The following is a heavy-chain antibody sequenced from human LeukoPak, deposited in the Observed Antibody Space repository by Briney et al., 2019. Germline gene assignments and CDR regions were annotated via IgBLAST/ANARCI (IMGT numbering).Heavy chain of an antibody. CDR3: ARGAIYKTSTGWLQPRGTQYYFDY. CDR1: GGSFSGYY. V-gene: IGHV4-34*01. CDR2: ISHSGST. Sequence: SETLSLTCAVYGGSFSGYYWSWIRQPPGKGLEWIGEISHSGSTNYNPSLKSRVTISVDTSKNQFSLKLSSVTAADTAVYYCARGAIYKTSTGWLQPRGTQYYFDYWGQGTLVTVSS. D-gene: IGHD5-24*01. J-gene: IGHJ4*02.